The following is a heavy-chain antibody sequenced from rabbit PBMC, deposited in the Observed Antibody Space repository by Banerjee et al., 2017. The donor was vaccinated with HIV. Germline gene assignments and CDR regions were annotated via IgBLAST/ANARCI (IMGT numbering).Heavy chain of an antibody. D-gene: IGHD8-1*01. CDR3: ARDTGSSFSSYGLDL. CDR2: INAGSSGST. J-gene: IGHJ6*01. Sequence: QSLEESGGGLVKPGASLTLTCKASGFSFSSDYDMCWVRQAPGKGLEWIACINAGSSGSTYCASWAKGRFTISRPWSTTVTLQLTSLTAADTATYFCARDTGSSFSSYGLDLRGPGTLVTVS. V-gene: IGHV1S40*01. CDR1: GFSFSSDYD.